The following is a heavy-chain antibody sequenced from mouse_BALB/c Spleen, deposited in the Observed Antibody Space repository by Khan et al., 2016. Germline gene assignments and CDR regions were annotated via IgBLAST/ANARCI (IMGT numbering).Heavy chain of an antibody. Sequence: QIQLVQSGPELKKPGKTVKISCKASGYTFTNYGMNWVKQAPGKGLKWMGWINTYSGESTYADDFKGRFAFSLGTSANTAYLQINNLKNEDTATYYCARYRYYYGSSRYFDVWGAGTTVTVSS. J-gene: IGHJ1*01. CDR3: ARYRYYYGSSRYFDV. D-gene: IGHD1-1*01. CDR2: INTYSGES. V-gene: IGHV9-3-1*01. CDR1: GYTFTNYG.